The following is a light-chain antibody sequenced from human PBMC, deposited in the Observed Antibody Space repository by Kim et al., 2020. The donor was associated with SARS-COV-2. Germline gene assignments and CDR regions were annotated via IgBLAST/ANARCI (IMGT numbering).Light chain of an antibody. J-gene: IGLJ2*01. CDR2: SNN. Sequence: GRRVTMYCSGDSPNIESNTVNWYQQLPGTAPKRLIYSNNQRPSGVPDRFSGSKSGTSASLAISGLQSEDEADYYCAAWDDSLNGVVFGGGTQLTVL. V-gene: IGLV1-44*01. CDR1: SPNIESNT. CDR3: AAWDDSLNGVV.